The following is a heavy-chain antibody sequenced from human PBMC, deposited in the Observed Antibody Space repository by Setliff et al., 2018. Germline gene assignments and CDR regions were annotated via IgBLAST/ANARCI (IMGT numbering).Heavy chain of an antibody. CDR1: GYPFVGYF. CDR2: IDPKSGRT. Sequence: GASVKVSCKTSGYPFVGYFIYWMRQAPGQGLEWVGWIDPKSGRTKYAVKFRGRVTMTRDTSSSTIYMEVNSLTSDDTAVYFCAKQGDLAFDYWGQGTQVTVSS. D-gene: IGHD3-16*01. J-gene: IGHJ4*02. V-gene: IGHV1-2*02. CDR3: AKQGDLAFDY.